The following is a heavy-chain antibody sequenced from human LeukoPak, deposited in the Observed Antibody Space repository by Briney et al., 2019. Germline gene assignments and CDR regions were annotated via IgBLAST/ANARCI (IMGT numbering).Heavy chain of an antibody. D-gene: IGHD4-23*01. CDR1: GGSFSGYY. CDR2: INHSGGT. V-gene: IGHV4-34*01. CDR3: ARAGGNLPY. Sequence: PSETLSLTCAVYGGSFSGYYWSWIRQPPGKGLEWIGEINHSGGTNYNPSLKSRVTISVDTSKNQFSLKLSSVTAADTAVYYCARAGGNLPYWGQGTLVTVSS. J-gene: IGHJ4*02.